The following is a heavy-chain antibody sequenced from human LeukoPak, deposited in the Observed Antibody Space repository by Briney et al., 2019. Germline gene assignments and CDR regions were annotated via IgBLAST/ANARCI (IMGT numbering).Heavy chain of an antibody. CDR2: INHSGST. Sequence: PPETQSLTCAVYGGSFSGYYWSWIRQPPGKGLEWIGEINHSGSTNYNPSLKSRVTISVDTSKNQFSLKLSSVTAADTAVYYCARGSRYCSSTSCWNWFDPWGQGTLVTVSS. V-gene: IGHV4-34*01. CDR1: GGSFSGYY. J-gene: IGHJ5*02. D-gene: IGHD2-2*01. CDR3: ARGSRYCSSTSCWNWFDP.